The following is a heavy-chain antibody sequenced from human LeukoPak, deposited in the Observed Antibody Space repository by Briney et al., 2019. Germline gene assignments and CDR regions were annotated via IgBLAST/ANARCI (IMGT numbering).Heavy chain of an antibody. CDR1: GYTLIDYF. D-gene: IGHD1-26*01. V-gene: IGHV1-2*02. J-gene: IGHJ4*02. CDR3: ARDLTSTPYWELDY. CDR2: INPKSGDT. Sequence: GASVKVSCKASGYTLIDYFIHWVRQTPGQGLEWMGRINPKSGDTEYVQKFQGRVTMTRDTSISTLYMELTRLTSHDTAVYFCARDLTSTPYWELDYWGQGTLVTVSS.